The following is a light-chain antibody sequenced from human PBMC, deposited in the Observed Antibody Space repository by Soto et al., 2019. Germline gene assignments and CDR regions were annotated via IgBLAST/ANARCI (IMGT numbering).Light chain of an antibody. CDR3: QQYSGSPLT. CDR2: DAS. J-gene: IGKJ4*01. V-gene: IGKV3-20*01. CDR1: QSLSSNF. Sequence: EIVLTQSPGTLSFSPGERATLSCRASQSLSSNFLAWYQQKPGQAPRLLIYDASSRAAGIPDRFSGSGSGTDFTLTITRLEPEDFAVYHCQQYSGSPLTFGGGTKVDIK.